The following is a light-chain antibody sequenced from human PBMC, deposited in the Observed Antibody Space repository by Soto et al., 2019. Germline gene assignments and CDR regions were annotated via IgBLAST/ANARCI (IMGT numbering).Light chain of an antibody. CDR1: QYVDRY. CDR2: GAS. CDR3: QQLNSYPSIT. J-gene: IGKJ3*01. V-gene: IGKV1-9*01. Sequence: DIQMTQSPSSLSASVGDSVTITCRTSQYVDRYLSWYQQIPGRAPKLLIYGASTLQSGVPSRFSGSGSGTDFTLTISNLQPEDFATYYCQQLNSYPSITFGPGTTVDVK.